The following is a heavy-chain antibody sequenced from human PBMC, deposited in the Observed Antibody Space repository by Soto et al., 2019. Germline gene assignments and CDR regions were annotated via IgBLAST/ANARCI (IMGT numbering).Heavy chain of an antibody. CDR1: GGSISSYY. J-gene: IGHJ6*02. Sequence: MTSETLSLTCTVSGGSISSYYWSWIRQPPGKGLEWIGYIYYSGSTNHNPSLKSRVTISVDTSKNQFSLKLSSVTAADTAVYYCAREMIGAPYYYGMDVWGQGTTVTVSS. CDR2: IYYSGST. CDR3: AREMIGAPYYYGMDV. D-gene: IGHD3-22*01. V-gene: IGHV4-59*01.